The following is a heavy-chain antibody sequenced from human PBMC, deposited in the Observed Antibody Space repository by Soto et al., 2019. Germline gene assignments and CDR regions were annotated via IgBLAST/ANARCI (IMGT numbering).Heavy chain of an antibody. Sequence: SETLSLTCTVSGVSISSYYWSWIRQPPGQGLEWNGYIYYSGSTNYNPSLKSRVTISVDTSKNQFSLKLSSVTAADTAVYYCARLDCSSTSCLYDFDYWGQGTLVTVS. V-gene: IGHV4-59*01. CDR2: IYYSGST. CDR1: GVSISSYY. J-gene: IGHJ4*02. CDR3: ARLDCSSTSCLYDFDY. D-gene: IGHD2-2*01.